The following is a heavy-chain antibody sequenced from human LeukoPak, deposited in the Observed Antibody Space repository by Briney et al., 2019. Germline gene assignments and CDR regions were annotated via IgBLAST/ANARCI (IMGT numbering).Heavy chain of an antibody. J-gene: IGHJ4*02. CDR2: IYSGGST. CDR1: GFTLSSNY. D-gene: IGHD6-13*01. Sequence: PGGSLRLSCAASGFTLSSNYMSSVRQAPRKGLEWVSVIYSGGSTYYADSVRGRFTISRDNSKNTLYLQMNSLRAEDTAVYYCARDGSESSSWYYWGQGTLVTVSS. CDR3: ARDGSESSSWYY. V-gene: IGHV3-53*01.